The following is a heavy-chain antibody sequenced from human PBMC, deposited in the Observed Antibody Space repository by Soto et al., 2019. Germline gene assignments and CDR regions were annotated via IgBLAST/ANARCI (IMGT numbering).Heavy chain of an antibody. CDR3: ARDEKIAVAGTGVWGRVPYYYYGMDV. D-gene: IGHD6-19*01. V-gene: IGHV4-59*01. CDR2: IYYSGST. Sequence: SETLSLTCTVSGESIGSYYWSWIRQPPGKGLEWIGYIYYSGSTNYNPSLKGRVTISVDTSKNQFSLKLSSVTAADTAVYYCARDEKIAVAGTGVWGRVPYYYYGMDVWGQWTTVTVS. CDR1: GESIGSYY. J-gene: IGHJ6*02.